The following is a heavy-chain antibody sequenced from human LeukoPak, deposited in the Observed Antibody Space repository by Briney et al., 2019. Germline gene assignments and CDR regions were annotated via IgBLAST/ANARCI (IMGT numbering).Heavy chain of an antibody. D-gene: IGHD1-26*01. V-gene: IGHV4-39*01. Sequence: SETLSLTCTVSGGSISSSNPYWGWIRQPPGRGLEWIGRIYYSGSTYYNSSLKSRVTISVDTSKNQFSLKLNSVTAADTAVYYCARLSGSYYHYYYMDVWGKGTTVTVSS. J-gene: IGHJ6*03. CDR1: GGSISSSNPY. CDR3: ARLSGSYYHYYYMDV. CDR2: IYYSGST.